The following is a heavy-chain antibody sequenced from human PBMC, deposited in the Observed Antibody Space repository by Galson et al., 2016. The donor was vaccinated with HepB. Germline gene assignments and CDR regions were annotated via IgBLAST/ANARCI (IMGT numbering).Heavy chain of an antibody. CDR1: GFTFSSYA. D-gene: IGHD1-26*01. CDR2: VSYDGSKK. J-gene: IGHJ6*02. V-gene: IGHV3-30-3*01. CDR3: ARDLSGAYGRYYYYGMDA. Sequence: LRLSCAASGFTFSSYAMHWVRQAPGKGLEWVAVVSYDGSKKYYADSVKGRFTISRDNSKNTLYLQMNSLRAEDTAVYYCARDLSGAYGRYYYYGMDAWGQGATVTVSS.